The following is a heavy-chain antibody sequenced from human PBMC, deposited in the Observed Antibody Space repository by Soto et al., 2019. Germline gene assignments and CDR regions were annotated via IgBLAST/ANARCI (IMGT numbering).Heavy chain of an antibody. V-gene: IGHV1-69*13. D-gene: IGHD3-22*01. J-gene: IGHJ4*02. CDR2: IIPTFGTA. CDR1: GGTFSSYA. CDR3: ARAKERYYYESSAYYYSY. Sequence: ASVKVSCKASGGTFSSYASSGVRQAPGQGLEWMGGIIPTFGTANYAQKFQGRVTITADESTSTAYMELSSLRSEDTAVYYCARAKERYYYESSAYYYSYWGQGILVTVSS.